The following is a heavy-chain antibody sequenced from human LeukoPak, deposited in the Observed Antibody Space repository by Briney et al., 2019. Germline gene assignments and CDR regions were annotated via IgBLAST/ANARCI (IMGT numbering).Heavy chain of an antibody. CDR3: ATADYLRLGELSLYDY. V-gene: IGHV1-24*01. J-gene: IGHJ4*02. CDR2: FDPEDGET. CDR1: GYTLTELS. D-gene: IGHD3-16*02. Sequence: ASVKVSCKVSGYTLTELSMHWVRQAPGKGLEWMGGFDPEDGETIYAQKFQGRVTMTEDTSTDTAYMELSSLRSEDTAVYYCATADYLRLGELSLYDYWGQGTLITVSS.